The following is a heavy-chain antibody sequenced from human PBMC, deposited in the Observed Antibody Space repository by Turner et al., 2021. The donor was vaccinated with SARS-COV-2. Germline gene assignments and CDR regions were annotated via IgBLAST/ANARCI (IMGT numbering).Heavy chain of an antibody. V-gene: IGHV3-13*01. D-gene: IGHD6-19*01. CDR2: VDTAGGE. CDR3: VKEGRAVAGNWHFDL. J-gene: IGHJ2*01. CDR1: GFTFSNYD. Sequence: EVQLVESGGGLVQPGGSLRPSCAASGFTFSNYDMHWVRQGEGKGLEWVSAVDTAGGEYYAGSVKGRFTISRENAKNSFYLQLNSLTAGDTAVYYCVKEGRAVAGNWHFDLWGRGSLVTVSS.